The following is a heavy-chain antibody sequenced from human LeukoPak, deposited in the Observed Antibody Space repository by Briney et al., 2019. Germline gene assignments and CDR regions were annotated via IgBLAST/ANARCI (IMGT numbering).Heavy chain of an antibody. CDR1: GGSINSYY. D-gene: IGHD3-3*01. CDR3: ARGGFGVPFDY. J-gene: IGHJ4*02. CDR2: IYYSGST. Sequence: SETLSLTCTASGGSINSYYWSWIRRPPGKGLEWIGYIYYSGSTKYNPSLKSRVTISVDTSKNQFSLKLSSVTAADTAVYYCARGGFGVPFDYWGQGTLVTVSS. V-gene: IGHV4-59*01.